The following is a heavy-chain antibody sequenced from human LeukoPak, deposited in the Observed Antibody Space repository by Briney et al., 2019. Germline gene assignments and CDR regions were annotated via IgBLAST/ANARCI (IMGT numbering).Heavy chain of an antibody. CDR1: GGSNSSYY. J-gene: IGHJ2*01. CDR3: ARGYCSSTSCYIGWYFDL. D-gene: IGHD2-2*02. Sequence: SETLSLTCTVSGGSNSSYYWSWIRQPPGKGLEWIGYIYHSGSTYYNPSLKSRVTISVDRSKNQFSLKLSSVTAADTAVYYCARGYCSSTSCYIGWYFDLWGRGTLVTVSS. V-gene: IGHV4-59*12. CDR2: IYHSGST.